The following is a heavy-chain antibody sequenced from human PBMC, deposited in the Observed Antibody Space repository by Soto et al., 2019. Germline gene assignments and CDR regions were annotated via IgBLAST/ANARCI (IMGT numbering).Heavy chain of an antibody. Sequence: EVQLVESGGGLVQPGGSLRLSCAASGFGFNGYDMHWVRQAPGKNLEWVAAISTAGDTYYLGSVKGRFTISKEDAKNSLSLQMNRLRGGDTAVYDCARGGDRFDGMAVWGQGTTVTVSS. V-gene: IGHV3-13*01. CDR2: ISTAGDT. D-gene: IGHD3-16*01. CDR3: ARGGDRFDGMAV. J-gene: IGHJ6*02. CDR1: GFGFNGYD.